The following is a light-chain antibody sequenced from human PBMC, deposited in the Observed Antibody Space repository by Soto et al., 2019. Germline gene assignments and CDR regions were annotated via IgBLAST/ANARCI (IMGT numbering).Light chain of an antibody. CDR1: QSITTNY. CDR2: RSS. CDR3: QQYGSSPIT. Sequence: EIVLTQSPGTLSLSPGERATLSCRASQSITTNYLAWYQQRPGQAPRLLTYRSSSRATGIPDRFSGSGSGTDFPVTLSRLEPEDFAVYYCQQYGSSPITVRRRTRQEIK. V-gene: IGKV3-20*01. J-gene: IGKJ5*01.